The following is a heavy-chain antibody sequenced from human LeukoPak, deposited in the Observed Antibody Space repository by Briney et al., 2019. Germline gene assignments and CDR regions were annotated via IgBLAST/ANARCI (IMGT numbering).Heavy chain of an antibody. Sequence: SETLSLTCTVSGGSISSYYWSWIRQPPGKALEWIGYIYNSGSINYNPSLKSRVTMSVDTSKNQVSLKLTSGTPADTAVYYCATGNDRRFFDYWGQGTLVTVSA. J-gene: IGHJ4*02. CDR1: GGSISSYY. CDR2: IYNSGSI. D-gene: IGHD1-1*01. CDR3: ATGNDRRFFDY. V-gene: IGHV4-59*01.